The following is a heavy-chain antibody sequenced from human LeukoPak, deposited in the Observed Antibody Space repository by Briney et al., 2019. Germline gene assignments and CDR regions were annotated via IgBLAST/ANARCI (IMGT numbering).Heavy chain of an antibody. CDR2: INPNSGGT. J-gene: IGHJ4*02. V-gene: IGHV1-2*02. CDR3: VRVGAAKRSFDY. D-gene: IGHD2-15*01. CDR1: GYTFTGYY. Sequence: WASVKVSCKASGYTFTGYYMHWVRQAPGQGLEWMGWINPNSGGTNYAQKFQGRVTMTRDTSISTAYMELSRLRSDDTAVYYCVRVGAAKRSFDYWGQGTLVTVSS.